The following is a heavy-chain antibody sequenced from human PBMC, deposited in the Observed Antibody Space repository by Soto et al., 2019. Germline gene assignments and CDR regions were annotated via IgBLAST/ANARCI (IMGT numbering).Heavy chain of an antibody. CDR1: GYTFTGYY. J-gene: IGHJ6*02. CDR2: INPNSGGT. V-gene: IGHV1-2*02. Sequence: ASVKVSCKASGYTFTGYYMHWVRQAPGQGLEWMGWINPNSGGTNYAQKFQGRVTMTRDTSISTAYMELSRLRSDDTAVYYCARDHTRSTSYYYGMDVWGQGTTVTVSS. CDR3: ARDHTRSTSYYYGMDV.